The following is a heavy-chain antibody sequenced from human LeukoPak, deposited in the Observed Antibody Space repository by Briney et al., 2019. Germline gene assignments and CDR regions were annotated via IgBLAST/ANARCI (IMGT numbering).Heavy chain of an antibody. V-gene: IGHV3-53*01. CDR1: GFSVSAIY. CDR2: LYGLPNT. CDR3: AKNPIGAVADLYFDY. Sequence: GGSLRLSCAVSGFSVSAIYMRWVRQAPGEGLEWVSILYGLPNTYYADSVKGRFTISRDNSKNTLYLQMNSLRAEDTAVYYCAKNPIGAVADLYFDYWGQGTLVTVSS. D-gene: IGHD6-19*01. J-gene: IGHJ4*02.